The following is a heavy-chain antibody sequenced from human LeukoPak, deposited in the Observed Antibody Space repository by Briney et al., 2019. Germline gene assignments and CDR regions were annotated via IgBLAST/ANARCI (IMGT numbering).Heavy chain of an antibody. CDR3: ARDQQGNWFDP. V-gene: IGHV1-2*02. CDR1: GYTFSGYH. Sequence: SVKVSCKASGYTFSGYHMHWVRQAPGQGLEWMGWINPNSGATNYAQKFQGGVTMTRDTSINTAHMELSRLRSDDTAVYYCARDQQGNWFDPWGQGTLVTVSS. J-gene: IGHJ5*02. CDR2: INPNSGAT. D-gene: IGHD6-13*01.